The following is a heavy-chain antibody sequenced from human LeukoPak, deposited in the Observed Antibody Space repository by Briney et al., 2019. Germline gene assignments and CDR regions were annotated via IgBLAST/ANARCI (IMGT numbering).Heavy chain of an antibody. D-gene: IGHD3-9*01. CDR3: ARSDYDILTGWVDGMDV. V-gene: IGHV4-4*07. CDR2: IYTSGST. J-gene: IGHJ6*02. CDR1: GGSISSYY. Sequence: PSETLSLTCTVSGGSISSYYWSWIRQPAGKGLEWIGRIYTSGSTNYNPSLKSRVTMSVDTSKNQFSLKLSSVTAADTAVYYCARSDYDILTGWVDGMDVWGQGTTVTVSS.